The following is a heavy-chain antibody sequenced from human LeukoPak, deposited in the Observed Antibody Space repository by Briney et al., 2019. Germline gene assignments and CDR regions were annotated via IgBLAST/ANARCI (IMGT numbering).Heavy chain of an antibody. CDR2: IYHTGRT. CDR3: ARETFGSGFFYGMDV. V-gene: IGHV4-39*07. J-gene: IGHJ6*02. D-gene: IGHD3-3*01. Sequence: SETLSLTCSVSGGSITSSSYYWSWLRQSPGKGLEWIVSIYHTGRTYHNPSLKSRVTVSVDTSKNQFSLKLSSVTAADTAMYYCARETFGSGFFYGMDVWGQGTTVTVSS. CDR1: GGSITSSSYY.